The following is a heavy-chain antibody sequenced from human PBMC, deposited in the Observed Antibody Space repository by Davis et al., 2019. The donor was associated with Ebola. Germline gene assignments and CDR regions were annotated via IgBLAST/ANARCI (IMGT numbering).Heavy chain of an antibody. V-gene: IGHV4-59*01. Sequence: SETLSLTCTVSGGPISSYYWSWITQPPGKGLEWIGYIYYSGSNNYNPPLKSRVTITVDTSKNQFSLKLSSVTAADTAVYYCARGDFTMVRGVIKGNWFDPWGQGTLVTVSS. CDR2: IYYSGSN. J-gene: IGHJ5*02. CDR1: GGPISSYY. D-gene: IGHD3-10*01. CDR3: ARGDFTMVRGVIKGNWFDP.